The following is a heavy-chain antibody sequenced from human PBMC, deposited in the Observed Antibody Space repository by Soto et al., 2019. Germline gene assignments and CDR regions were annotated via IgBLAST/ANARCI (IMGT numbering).Heavy chain of an antibody. V-gene: IGHV4-34*01. CDR2: INHSGST. Sequence: SETLSLTCAVYGGSFSGYYWSWIRQPPGKGLEWIGEINHSGSTNYNPSLKSRVTISVDTSKNQFSLKLSSVTAADTAVYYCARGSVLWFGELSMFDYWGQGTLVTV. CDR1: GGSFSGYY. J-gene: IGHJ4*02. D-gene: IGHD3-10*01. CDR3: ARGSVLWFGELSMFDY.